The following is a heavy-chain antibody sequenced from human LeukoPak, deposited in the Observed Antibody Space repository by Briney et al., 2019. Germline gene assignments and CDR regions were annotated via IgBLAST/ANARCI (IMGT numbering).Heavy chain of an antibody. CDR3: ASGIAVAGPPSDS. CDR2: INHSGST. CDR1: GGSISSSSYY. D-gene: IGHD6-19*01. Sequence: SETLSLTCTVSGGSISSSSYYWGWIRQPPGKGLEWIGEINHSGSTNYNPSLKSRVTISVDTSKNQFSLKLSSVTAADTAVYYCASGIAVAGPPSDSWGQGTLVTVSS. J-gene: IGHJ4*02. V-gene: IGHV4-39*07.